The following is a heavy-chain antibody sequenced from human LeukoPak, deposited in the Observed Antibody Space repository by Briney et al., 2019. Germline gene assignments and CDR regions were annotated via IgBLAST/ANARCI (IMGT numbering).Heavy chain of an antibody. Sequence: GGSLRLSCAASGFTFSSYSMNWVRQGTGKGLEWVSVIGTSGDTYYADSVKGRFTISRENANNSLYLQMNSLTVGDTAVYFCSRVGTSGWPNYFDSWGQGTLVTVSS. V-gene: IGHV3-13*04. CDR3: SRVGTSGWPNYFDS. CDR2: IGTSGDT. CDR1: GFTFSSYS. J-gene: IGHJ4*02. D-gene: IGHD6-19*01.